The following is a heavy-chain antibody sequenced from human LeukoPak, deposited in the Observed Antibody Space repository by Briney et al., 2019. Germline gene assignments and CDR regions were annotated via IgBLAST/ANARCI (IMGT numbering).Heavy chain of an antibody. V-gene: IGHV3-49*04. CDR1: GFTSTNYG. CDR3: TRDAYSTGWNSDY. J-gene: IGHJ4*02. Sequence: GRSLRLSCIGSGFTSTNYGMSWVRRAPGKGLEWVGCIRSKASGATIQYAASVKGRFSIARDASKNIAYLQMNSLKTEDTAVYYCTRDAYSTGWNSDYWGQGTLVTVSS. CDR2: IRSKASGATI. D-gene: IGHD6-19*01.